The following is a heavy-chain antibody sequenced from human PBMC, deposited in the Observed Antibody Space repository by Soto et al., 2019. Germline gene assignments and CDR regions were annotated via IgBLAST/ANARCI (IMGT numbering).Heavy chain of an antibody. V-gene: IGHV4-30-2*01. CDR1: GGSISSGGYS. D-gene: IGHD3-10*01. CDR2: IYHRGST. CDR3: ARVTGP. Sequence: PSETLSLTCAVSGGSISSGGYSWSWIRQPPGKGLEWIGYIYHRGSTYYNPSLKSRVTISVDRSKNQFSLKLSSVTAADTAVYYCARVTGPWGQGTLVTVSS. J-gene: IGHJ5*02.